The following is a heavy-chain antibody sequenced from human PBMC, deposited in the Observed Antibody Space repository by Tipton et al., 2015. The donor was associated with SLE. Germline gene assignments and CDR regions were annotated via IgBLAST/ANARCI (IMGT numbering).Heavy chain of an antibody. Sequence: QSGAEVKKPGASVKVSCTASGYIFTRHDIRRVRQAPGQGLEWMAGIIPIYGTALYAQNFQGRLSITTDESTSTAYMELSRLISDDTAVYYCAREAPTGSSWQFDYWGQGTLVTVSS. CDR1: GYIFTRHD. D-gene: IGHD6-13*01. CDR2: IIPIYGTA. J-gene: IGHJ4*02. V-gene: IGHV1-69*05. CDR3: AREAPTGSSWQFDY.